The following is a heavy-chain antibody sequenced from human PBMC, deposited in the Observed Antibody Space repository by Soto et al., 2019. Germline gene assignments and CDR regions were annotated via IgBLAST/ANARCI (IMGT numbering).Heavy chain of an antibody. CDR2: ISSNGGST. V-gene: IGHV3-64D*06. CDR3: VVGEYYSDSSGYFPLDY. D-gene: IGHD3-22*01. CDR1: GFTFSSCA. J-gene: IGHJ4*02. Sequence: GGSLRLSCAASGFTFSSCAMHWVRQAAGKGIKYVSGISSNGGSTYYADSVKGKYTISRDNSKNTQNLKMSSLRAFDSGVYCCVVGEYYSDSSGYFPLDYWGQGNLVTGSS.